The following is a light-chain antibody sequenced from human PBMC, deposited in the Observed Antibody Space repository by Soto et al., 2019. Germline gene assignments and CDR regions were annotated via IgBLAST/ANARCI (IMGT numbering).Light chain of an antibody. CDR3: QQDNNYPRT. CDR1: QDIKNE. Sequence: AIQMTQSPSSLSASVGDRVTITCRASQDIKNELGWYQQKPGKAPNVLIYAASTLLSGLPSRFSGAGSGTDFTPTISTLQPENFATYSVQQDNNYPRTCGKGTGVEIK. J-gene: IGKJ1*01. V-gene: IGKV1-6*01. CDR2: AAS.